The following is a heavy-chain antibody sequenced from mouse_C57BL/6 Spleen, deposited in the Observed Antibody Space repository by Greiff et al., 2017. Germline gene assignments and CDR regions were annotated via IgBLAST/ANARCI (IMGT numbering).Heavy chain of an antibody. CDR3: AREGYGPGYAMDY. D-gene: IGHD1-1*01. V-gene: IGHV1-55*01. J-gene: IGHJ4*01. CDR2: IYPGSGST. Sequence: QVQLQQSGAELVKPGASVKMSCKASGYTFTSYWITWVKQRPGQGLEWIGDIYPGSGSTNYNEKFKSKATLTVDTSSSTAYMQLSSLTSEDSAVYYCAREGYGPGYAMDYWGQGTSVTVSS. CDR1: GYTFTSYW.